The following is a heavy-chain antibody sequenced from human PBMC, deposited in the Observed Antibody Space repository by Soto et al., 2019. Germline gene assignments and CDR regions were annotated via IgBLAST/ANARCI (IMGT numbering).Heavy chain of an antibody. Sequence: GGSLRLSCAASGFTFNIYAMHWVRQAPGKGLEYVSGVSSNGGSTFYANPVKGRVTISRDNSKNTLYLQMGSLRVDDMAVYYCARGTTLELDYWGQGTLVTVSS. V-gene: IGHV3-64*01. J-gene: IGHJ4*02. D-gene: IGHD4-4*01. CDR2: VSSNGGST. CDR3: ARGTTLELDY. CDR1: GFTFNIYA.